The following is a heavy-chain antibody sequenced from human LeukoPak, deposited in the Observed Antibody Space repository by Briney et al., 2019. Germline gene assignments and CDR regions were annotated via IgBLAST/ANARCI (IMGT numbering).Heavy chain of an antibody. J-gene: IGHJ4*02. Sequence: GGSLRLSCAASGFIFNDFWMHWLRQVPGKGPVWVSRITSDGSTTYYADSVKGRFTISRDNAKNTLYLQMSSLRVEDTAVYYCGTAQYWGQGTLLTVSS. CDR1: GFIFNDFW. V-gene: IGHV3-74*01. CDR2: ITSDGSTT. CDR3: GTAQY.